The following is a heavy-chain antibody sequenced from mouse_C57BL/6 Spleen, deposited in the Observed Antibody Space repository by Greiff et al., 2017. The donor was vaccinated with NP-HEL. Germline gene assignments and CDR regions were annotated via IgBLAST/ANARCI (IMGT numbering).Heavy chain of an antibody. CDR1: GYTFTSYW. CDR3: AIEGNYVSY. V-gene: IGHV1-50*01. CDR2: IDPSDSYT. Sequence: QVQLQQPGAELVKPGASVKLSCKASGYTFTSYWMQWVKQRPGQGLEWIGEIDPSDSYTNYNQKFKGKATLTVDTSSSTAYMQLSSLTSEDSAVYYCAIEGNYVSYWGQGTLVTVSA. J-gene: IGHJ3*01. D-gene: IGHD2-1*01.